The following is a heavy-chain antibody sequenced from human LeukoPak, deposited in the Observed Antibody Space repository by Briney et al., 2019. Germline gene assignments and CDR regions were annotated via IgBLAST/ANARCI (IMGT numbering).Heavy chain of an antibody. V-gene: IGHV3-7*01. Sequence: GGSLRLSCAASGFTFSNYWMSWVRQAPGKGLEWVANIKQDSSEKFYVDSVRGRFTVSRDNAKNSLYLQMSSLRAEDTAVYFCARYCSSGYCWSFDYWGQGTLSPSRQ. CDR2: IKQDSSEK. D-gene: IGHD3-22*01. CDR3: ARYCSSGYCWSFDY. CDR1: GFTFSNYW. J-gene: IGHJ4*02.